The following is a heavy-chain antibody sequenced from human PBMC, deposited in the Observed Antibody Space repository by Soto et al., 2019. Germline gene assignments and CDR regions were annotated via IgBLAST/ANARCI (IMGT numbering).Heavy chain of an antibody. CDR3: AREKMTTVSSPVGLYYYYYMDV. V-gene: IGHV3-33*01. CDR2: IWYDGSNK. CDR1: GFTFSSYG. D-gene: IGHD4-17*01. J-gene: IGHJ6*03. Sequence: QVQLVESGGGVVQPGRSLRLSCAASGFTFSSYGMHWVRQAPGKGLEWVAVIWYDGSNKYYADSVKGRFTISRDNSKNTLYLQMNSLRAEDTAVYYCAREKMTTVSSPVGLYYYYYMDVWGKGTTVTVSS.